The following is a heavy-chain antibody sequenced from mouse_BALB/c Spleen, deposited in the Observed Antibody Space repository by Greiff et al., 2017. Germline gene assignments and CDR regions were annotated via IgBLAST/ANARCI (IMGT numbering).Heavy chain of an antibody. CDR1: GYTFTSYY. Sequence: QVQLQQPGAELVKPGASVKLSCKASGYTFTSYYMYWVKQRPGQGLEWIGGINPSNGGTNFNEKFKSKATLTVDKSSSTAYMQLSSLTSEDSAVYYCTRNYRYDRAWCAYWGQGTLVTVSA. CDR2: INPSNGGT. CDR3: TRNYRYDRAWCAY. D-gene: IGHD2-14*01. J-gene: IGHJ3*01. V-gene: IGHV1S81*02.